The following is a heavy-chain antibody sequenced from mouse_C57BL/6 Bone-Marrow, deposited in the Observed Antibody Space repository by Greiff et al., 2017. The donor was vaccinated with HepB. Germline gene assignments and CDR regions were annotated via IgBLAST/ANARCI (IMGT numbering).Heavy chain of an antibody. CDR2: ISSGGDYI. Sequence: EVMLVESGEGLVKPGGSLKLSCAASGLTFSSYAMSWVRQTPEKRLEWVAYISSGGDYIYYADTVKGRFTISRDNARNTLYLQMSSLKSEDTAMYYCTREGVTTVNYFDYWGQGTTLTVSS. V-gene: IGHV5-9-1*02. CDR3: TREGVTTVNYFDY. D-gene: IGHD1-1*01. CDR1: GLTFSSYA. J-gene: IGHJ2*01.